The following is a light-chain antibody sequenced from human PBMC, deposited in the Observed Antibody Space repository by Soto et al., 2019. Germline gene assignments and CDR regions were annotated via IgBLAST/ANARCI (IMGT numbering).Light chain of an antibody. CDR2: DAS. V-gene: IGKV3-11*01. CDR3: QQRTNWPPTHT. CDR1: QSIATF. Sequence: EIVLTQSPATLSLSPGERATLSCRASQSIATFLTWYQQKPGQPPRLLIYDASKRATGIPARFSGSGSGTHFSLTISSLEPDDFAIYYCQQRTNWPPTHTFGQGTKLEIK. J-gene: IGKJ2*01.